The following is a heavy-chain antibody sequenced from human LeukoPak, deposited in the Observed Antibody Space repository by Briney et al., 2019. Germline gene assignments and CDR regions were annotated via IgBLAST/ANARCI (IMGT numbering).Heavy chain of an antibody. CDR3: AAGGYDILTPGPVVD. D-gene: IGHD3-9*01. CDR1: GFTFRSYS. J-gene: IGHJ4*02. Sequence: GGSLRLPCAASGFTFRSYSMNWVRQAPGKGLEWVSYIIYSSSYIYYADAVKSRFTISRDNAKNSLYLQMSSLRAEDTALYYCAAGGYDILTPGPVVDWGQGTLVTVSS. CDR2: IIYSSSYI. V-gene: IGHV3-21*01.